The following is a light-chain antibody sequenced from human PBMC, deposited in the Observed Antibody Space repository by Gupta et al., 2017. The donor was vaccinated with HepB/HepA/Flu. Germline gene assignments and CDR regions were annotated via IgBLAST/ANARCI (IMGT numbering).Light chain of an antibody. CDR3: QQYNNWPPLT. V-gene: IGKV3-15*01. Sequence: EIVMTQSPATLSVSPGERATLSCRASQSVSSNLAWYQQKPGQAPRLLIYGASTRATGIPARFSGSGSGTEFTLTISSLQSEDFAGYYCQQYNNWPPLTFGGGTXVEIK. CDR1: QSVSSN. J-gene: IGKJ4*01. CDR2: GAS.